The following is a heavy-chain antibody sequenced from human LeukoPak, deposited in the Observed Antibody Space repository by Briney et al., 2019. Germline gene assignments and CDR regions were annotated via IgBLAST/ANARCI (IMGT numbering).Heavy chain of an antibody. J-gene: IGHJ4*02. CDR1: GGSISSDY. V-gene: IGHV4-59*08. CDR3: AQIRPSTYYDSSGSFDY. Sequence: SETLSLTCTVSGGSISSDYWSWIRQPPGKGLEWIGYIYYTGSTHYNPSLKSRGTISLDTSKNQFSLKLSTVTAADTGVYYCAQIRPSTYYDSSGSFDYWGQGTLVTVSS. CDR2: IYYTGST. D-gene: IGHD3-22*01.